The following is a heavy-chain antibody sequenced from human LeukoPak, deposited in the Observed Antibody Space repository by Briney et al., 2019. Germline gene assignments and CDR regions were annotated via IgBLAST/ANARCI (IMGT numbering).Heavy chain of an antibody. Sequence: PGGSLRLSCAASGFTVSSNYMSWVRQAPGKGLEWVSVIYDNGDAYSADSVKGRFTISRHNSKNTLYLKMNSLRPEDTAVYYCAGGSRRDGYDYWGQGTLVTVSS. J-gene: IGHJ4*02. V-gene: IGHV3-53*04. CDR3: AGGSRRDGYDY. CDR1: GFTVSSNY. D-gene: IGHD5-24*01. CDR2: IYDNGDA.